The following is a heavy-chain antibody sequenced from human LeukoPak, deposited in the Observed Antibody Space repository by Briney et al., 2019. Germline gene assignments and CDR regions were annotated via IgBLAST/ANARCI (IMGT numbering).Heavy chain of an antibody. Sequence: SETLSLTCTVSGGSISSYYWSWIRQPPGKGLEWIGYIYYSGSTNYNPSLKSRVTISVDTSKNQFSLKLSSVTAADTAVYYCARGVGKQLARYYYYYYMDVWGKGTTVTVSS. V-gene: IGHV4-59*01. J-gene: IGHJ6*03. D-gene: IGHD6-6*01. CDR1: GGSISSYY. CDR3: ARGVGKQLARYYYYYYMDV. CDR2: IYYSGST.